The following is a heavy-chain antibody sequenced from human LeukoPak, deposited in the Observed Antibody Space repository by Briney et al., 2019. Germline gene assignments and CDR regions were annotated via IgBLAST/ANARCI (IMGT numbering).Heavy chain of an antibody. J-gene: IGHJ3*02. CDR1: GGSISSYY. CDR2: IYYSGST. D-gene: IGHD3-10*01. V-gene: IGHV4-59*01. CDR3: ARGPYYGSGSYAFDI. Sequence: SETLYLTCTVSGGSISSYYWSWIRQPPGKGLEWIGYIYYSGSTNYNPSLKSRVTISVDTSKNQFSLKLSSVTAADTAVYYCARGPYYGSGSYAFDIWGQGTMVTVSS.